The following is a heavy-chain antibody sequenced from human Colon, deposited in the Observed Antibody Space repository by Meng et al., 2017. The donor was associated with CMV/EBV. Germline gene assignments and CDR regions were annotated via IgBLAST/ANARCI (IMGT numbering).Heavy chain of an antibody. CDR1: GFIFSDYW. V-gene: IGHV3-74*01. CDR2: VNREGSNT. CDR3: ARDPLRGAQPYFDH. Sequence: LSLTCATSGFIFSDYWMHWVRQVPGKGLVWVSSVNREGSNTNYADSVKGRFTISRDNARNTLYLQMNSLRVEDTAVYYCARDPLRGAQPYFDHWGQGILVTVSS. J-gene: IGHJ4*02. D-gene: IGHD3-10*01.